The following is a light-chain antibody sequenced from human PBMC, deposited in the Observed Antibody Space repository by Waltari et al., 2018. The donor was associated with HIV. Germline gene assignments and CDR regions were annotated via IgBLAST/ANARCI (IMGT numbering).Light chain of an antibody. Sequence: DIYMTQSPSTVSASVGDRVTITCRASQDIRSALAWYQQRPGKAPKLLIYGASTLQTGVPSRFSGSGSGTHFTLTINSLQAEDFTTYYCQQANSFPPTFGGGTKVDI. CDR3: QQANSFPPT. CDR2: GAS. V-gene: IGKV1-12*01. CDR1: QDIRSA. J-gene: IGKJ4*01.